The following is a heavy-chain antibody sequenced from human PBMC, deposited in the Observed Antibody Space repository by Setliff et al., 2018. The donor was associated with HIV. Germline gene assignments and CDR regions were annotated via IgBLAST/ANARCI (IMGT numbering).Heavy chain of an antibody. CDR1: GPSINIHY. Sequence: PSETLSLTCTVSGPSINIHYRSWIRQSPGKAFEWIGYIYSTGSTNYNPSLQSRVTISMVASRNQFSLKVTSVTAADTAVYYCAKGAGLYGDYTFDHWGQGRQVTVSS. J-gene: IGHJ5*02. CDR3: AKGAGLYGDYTFDH. D-gene: IGHD4-17*01. CDR2: IYSTGST. V-gene: IGHV4-59*11.